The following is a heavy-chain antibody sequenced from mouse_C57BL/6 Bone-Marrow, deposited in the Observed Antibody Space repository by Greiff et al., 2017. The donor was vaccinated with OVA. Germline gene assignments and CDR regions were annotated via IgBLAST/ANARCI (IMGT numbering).Heavy chain of an antibody. CDR2: IYPGDGDT. CDR3: ARGGGGYYGVFAY. J-gene: IGHJ3*01. D-gene: IGHD2-3*01. CDR1: GYAFSSYW. Sequence: VKLVESGAELVKPGASVKISCKASGYAFSSYWMNWVKQRPGKGLEWIGQIYPGDGDTNYNGKFKGKATLTADKSSSTAYMQLSSLTSEDSAVYFCARGGGGYYGVFAYWGQGTLVTVSA. V-gene: IGHV1-80*01.